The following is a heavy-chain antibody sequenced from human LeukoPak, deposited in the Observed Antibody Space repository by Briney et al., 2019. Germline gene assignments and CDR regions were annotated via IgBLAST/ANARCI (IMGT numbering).Heavy chain of an antibody. Sequence: GGSLRLSCAASGFTFSSYAMSWVRQAPGKGLEWVAAISNSGGDTFYSDSGKGRFTIARDNSKNTLYLQMDSLRVDDTAVYYCAQQLGYCSGGTCYFTYWGQGTLVTVSS. CDR2: ISNSGGDT. CDR1: GFTFSSYA. V-gene: IGHV3-23*01. CDR3: AQQLGYCSGGTCYFTY. D-gene: IGHD2-15*01. J-gene: IGHJ1*01.